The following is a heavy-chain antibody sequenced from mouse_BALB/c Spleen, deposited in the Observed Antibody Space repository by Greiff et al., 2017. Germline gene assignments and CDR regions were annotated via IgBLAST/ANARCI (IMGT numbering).Heavy chain of an antibody. CDR1: GFTFTDYY. Sequence: EVKVEESGGGLVQPGGSLRLSCATSGFTFTDYYMSWVRQPPGKALEWLGFIRNKANGYTTEYSASVKGRFTISRDNSQSILYLQMNTLRAEDSATYYCARGFYYYGSSYYYAMDYWGQGTSVTVSS. V-gene: IGHV7-3*02. D-gene: IGHD1-1*01. CDR3: ARGFYYYGSSYYYAMDY. J-gene: IGHJ4*01. CDR2: IRNKANGYTT.